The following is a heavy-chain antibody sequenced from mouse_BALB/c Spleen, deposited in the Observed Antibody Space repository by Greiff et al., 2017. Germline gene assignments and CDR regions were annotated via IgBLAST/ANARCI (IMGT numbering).Heavy chain of an antibody. J-gene: IGHJ2*01. CDR1: GFTFSSYT. V-gene: IGHV5-6-4*01. CDR3: TTATPFDY. CDR2: ISSGGSYT. Sequence: EVKLMESGGGLVKPGGSLKLSCAASGFTFSSYTMSWVRQTPEKRLEWVATISSGGSYTYYPDSVKGRFTISRDNAKNTLYLQMSSLKSEDTAMYYCTTATPFDYWGQGTTLTVSS. D-gene: IGHD1-2*01.